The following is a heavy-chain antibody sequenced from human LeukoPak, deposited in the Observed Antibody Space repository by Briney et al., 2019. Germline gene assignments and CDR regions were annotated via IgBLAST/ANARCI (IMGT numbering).Heavy chain of an antibody. CDR1: GFTFSSYW. D-gene: IGHD6-19*01. Sequence: GGSLRLSCAASGFTFSSYWMSWVRQAPGKGLEWVAVISYDGSNKYYADSVKGRFTISRDNSKNTLYLQMNSLRAEDTAVYYCASLAVGPNWFDPWGQGTLVTVSS. CDR3: ASLAVGPNWFDP. CDR2: ISYDGSNK. J-gene: IGHJ5*02. V-gene: IGHV3-30*03.